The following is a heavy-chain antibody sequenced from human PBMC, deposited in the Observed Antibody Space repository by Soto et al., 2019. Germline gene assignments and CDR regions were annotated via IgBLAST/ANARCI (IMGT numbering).Heavy chain of an antibody. V-gene: IGHV4-34*01. CDR2: INHGGST. J-gene: IGHJ6*02. CDR3: SGGHRVSIFGVVSYYGLNV. D-gene: IGHD3-3*01. CDR1: GGSFIGYY. Sequence: SETLSLTCAVYGGSFIGYYWTWIRQPPGKGLEWIGEINHGGSTNYNSSLKSRATISVDTSKSQFSLKLSSVTAADTAVFFCSGGHRVSIFGVVSYYGLNVWGQGTTVTVSS.